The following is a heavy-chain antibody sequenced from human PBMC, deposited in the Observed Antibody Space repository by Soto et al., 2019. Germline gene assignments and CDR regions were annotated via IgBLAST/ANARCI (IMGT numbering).Heavy chain of an antibody. CDR3: ARLGSGTKETWFDP. Sequence: PGGSLRLSCAASGFTFSSYGMHWVRQAPGKGLEWVAVIWYDGSNKYYADSAKGRFTISRDNSKNTLYLQMNSLRAEDTAVYYCARLGSGTKETWFDPWGQGTLVTVS. D-gene: IGHD5-12*01. J-gene: IGHJ5*02. CDR2: IWYDGSNK. CDR1: GFTFSSYG. V-gene: IGHV3-33*01.